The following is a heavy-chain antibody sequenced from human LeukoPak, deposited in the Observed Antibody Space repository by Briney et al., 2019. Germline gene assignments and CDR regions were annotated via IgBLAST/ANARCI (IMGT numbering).Heavy chain of an antibody. J-gene: IGHJ3*02. CDR1: GGSISSGGHY. CDR2: IYYSGST. D-gene: IGHD3-22*01. CDR3: ARDNRDDYYDSSGFFGAFDI. Sequence: ASETLSLTCTVSGGSISSGGHYWNWVRQHPGGGLGWNVYIYYSGSTYYNTSLKSRVTISVDTSNNQFSLKLIYVTVADTAVYYCARDNRDDYYDSSGFFGAFDIWGQGTMVTVSS. V-gene: IGHV4-31*03.